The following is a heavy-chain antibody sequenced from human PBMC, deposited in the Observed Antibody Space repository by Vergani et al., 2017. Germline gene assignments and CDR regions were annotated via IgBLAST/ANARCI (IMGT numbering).Heavy chain of an antibody. V-gene: IGHV4-59*01. CDR1: GGSMSGYY. CDR3: GRVADFYGLGSRLLDL. Sequence: QLHLQESGPGLVKPSETLSLTCSVSGGSMSGYYWSWIRQPPGKELEWIGYMYHSGSTNYNPSLETRVTISGATSKNQFSLKLNSVTAADTAVYYCGRVADFYGLGSRLLDLWGQGILVTVSS. J-gene: IGHJ5*02. D-gene: IGHD3-10*01. CDR2: MYHSGST.